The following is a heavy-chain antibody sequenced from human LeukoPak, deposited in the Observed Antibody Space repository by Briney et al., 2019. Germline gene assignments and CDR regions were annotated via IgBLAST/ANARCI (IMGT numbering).Heavy chain of an antibody. D-gene: IGHD1-26*01. CDR2: IYYSGST. Sequence: KTSETLSLTCTVSGGSISSSSYYWGWIRQPPGKGLEWIGSIYYSGSTYYNPSLKSRVTISVDTSKNQFSLKLSSVTAADTAVYYCARHAWELGESDFDYWGQGTLVTVSS. V-gene: IGHV4-39*01. J-gene: IGHJ4*02. CDR3: ARHAWELGESDFDY. CDR1: GGSISSSSYY.